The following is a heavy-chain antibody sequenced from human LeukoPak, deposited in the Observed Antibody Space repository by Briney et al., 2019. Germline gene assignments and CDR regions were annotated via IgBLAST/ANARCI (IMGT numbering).Heavy chain of an antibody. CDR2: INPSGGST. Sequence: ASVKVSCKASGYTFTSYYMHWVRQAPGQGLEWMGIINPSGGSTSYAQKFQGRVTMTRDTSTSTVYMELSSLRSEDTAVYYCARGRLIQARHGPIDYWGQGTLVTVSS. J-gene: IGHJ4*02. D-gene: IGHD5-18*01. CDR1: GYTFTSYY. CDR3: ARGRLIQARHGPIDY. V-gene: IGHV1-46*01.